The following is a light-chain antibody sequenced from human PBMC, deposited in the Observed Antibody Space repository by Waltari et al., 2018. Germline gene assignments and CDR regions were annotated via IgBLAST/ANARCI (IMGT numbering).Light chain of an antibody. J-gene: IGLJ2*01. CDR3: ATWDDSLNGFLV. V-gene: IGLV1-44*01. Sequence: QSILTQPSSASGTPGQRVTISCSGSTSNLGTSSVTWYQLLPGTAPKLIIYANDQRPSGVPDRFSGSKSGTAASLAITGLQSEDEADYYCATWDDSLNGFLVFGGGTKVTVL. CDR1: TSNLGTSS. CDR2: AND.